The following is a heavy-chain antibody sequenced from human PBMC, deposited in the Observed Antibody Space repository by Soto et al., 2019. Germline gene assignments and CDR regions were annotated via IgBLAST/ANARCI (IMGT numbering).Heavy chain of an antibody. CDR1: GFTFSSYG. CDR2: IWYDGSNK. V-gene: IGHV3-33*01. D-gene: IGHD2-15*01. CDR3: VSEYCSGGSCYYCGVDV. Sequence: GGSLRLSCAASGFTFSSYGMHWVRQAPGKGLEWVAVIWYDGSNKYYADSVKGRFTISRDNSKNTLYMQMNSLRAEDTAVYYCVSEYCSGGSCYYCGVDVWGQRTTVIVSS. J-gene: IGHJ6*02.